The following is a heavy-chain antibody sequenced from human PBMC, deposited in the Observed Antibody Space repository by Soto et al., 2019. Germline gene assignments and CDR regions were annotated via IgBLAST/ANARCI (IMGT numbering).Heavy chain of an antibody. J-gene: IGHJ4*02. CDR1: GFNLSSYA. CDR3: AKDTPQTDY. V-gene: IGHV3-23*01. CDR2: ISGGGGST. Sequence: GRSLRLSCAASGFNLSSYAMSWVRKAPGKGLEWVSAISGGGGSTYYADSVKGRFTISGDNAKNTLYLQMNSLSAEVTAVYYSAKDTPQTDYWGEGPLVTVSS.